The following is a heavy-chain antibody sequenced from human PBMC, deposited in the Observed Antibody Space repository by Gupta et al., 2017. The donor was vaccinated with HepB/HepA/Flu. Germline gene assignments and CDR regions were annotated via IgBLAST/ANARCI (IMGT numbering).Heavy chain of an antibody. CDR1: GVSCRSRPYS. J-gene: IGHJ4*02. CDR2: FSNSGSA. V-gene: IGHV4-39*01. Sequence: QLPLQESGPRLAKPSVTLSLTCTVAGVSCRSRPYSWGWIRQPPGKGLEWIGNFSNSGSADYNPSLRSRVSTSLHTSKNQFSLRLTFVTAADTAVYYCVSINARAVAGHFDYWGQGILVTVSS. CDR3: VSINARAVAGHFDY. D-gene: IGHD6-19*01.